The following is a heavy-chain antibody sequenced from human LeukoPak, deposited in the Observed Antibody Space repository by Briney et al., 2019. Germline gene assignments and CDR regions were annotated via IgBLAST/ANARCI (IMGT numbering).Heavy chain of an antibody. Sequence: ASVKVSCKASGYTFSSYDISWVRQAPGQGLEWMGGIIPIFGTANYAQKFQGRVTITTDESTSTAYMELSSLRSEDTAVYYCARGLDSSGYISGYWGQGTLVTVSS. CDR1: GYTFSSYD. CDR3: ARGLDSSGYISGY. J-gene: IGHJ4*02. CDR2: IIPIFGTA. V-gene: IGHV1-69*05. D-gene: IGHD3-22*01.